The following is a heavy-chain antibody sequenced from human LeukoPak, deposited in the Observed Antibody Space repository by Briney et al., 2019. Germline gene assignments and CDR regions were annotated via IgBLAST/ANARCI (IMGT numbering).Heavy chain of an antibody. V-gene: IGHV3-30*04. CDR3: AELGITMIGGV. CDR1: GFTFSSYA. J-gene: IGHJ6*04. Sequence: GKSLRLSCAASGFTFSSYAMHWVRQVPGKGLEWMAVISYDGSNRYYADSVKGRVTISRDNAKNSLYLQMNSLRAEDTAVYYCAELGITMIGGVWGKGTTVTISS. CDR2: ISYDGSNR. D-gene: IGHD3-10*02.